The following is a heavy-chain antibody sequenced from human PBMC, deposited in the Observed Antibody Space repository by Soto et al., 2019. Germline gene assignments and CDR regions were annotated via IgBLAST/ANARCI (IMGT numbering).Heavy chain of an antibody. CDR3: ARERWLADRGIDYYGMDV. CDR2: TYYRSKWYN. J-gene: IGHJ6*02. CDR1: GDSVSSNSAA. D-gene: IGHD6-19*01. V-gene: IGHV6-1*01. Sequence: SQTLSLTCAISGDSVSSNSAAWNWIRQSPSRGLEWLGRTYYRSKWYNDYAVSVKSRITINPDTSKNQFSLQLNSVTPEDTAVYYCARERWLADRGIDYYGMDVSGQGTTVTVYS.